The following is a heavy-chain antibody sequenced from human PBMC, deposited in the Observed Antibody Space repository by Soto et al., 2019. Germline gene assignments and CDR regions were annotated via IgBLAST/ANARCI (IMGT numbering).Heavy chain of an antibody. D-gene: IGHD2-15*01. J-gene: IGHJ6*02. V-gene: IGHV4-39*01. Sequence: QLQLQESGPGLVKPSETLSLTCTVSGGSISSSSYYWGWIRQPPGKGLEWIGSIYYSGSTYYNPSLKSRVTISVDTSKNQFSLKLSSVTAADTAVYYCARHIAATWASYYYGMDVWGQGTTVTVSS. CDR2: IYYSGST. CDR3: ARHIAATWASYYYGMDV. CDR1: GGSISSSSYY.